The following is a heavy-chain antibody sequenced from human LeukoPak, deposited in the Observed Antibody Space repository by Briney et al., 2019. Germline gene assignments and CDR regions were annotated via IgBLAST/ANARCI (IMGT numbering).Heavy chain of an antibody. CDR3: AKPDGDYVGQLDAFDI. D-gene: IGHD4-17*01. CDR2: ISGSGHNT. Sequence: GGSLRLSCAASGFTFNNYAMNWVRQALGKGLEWVSAISGSGHNTYYADSVKGRFTISRDNSKNTLYLQMNSLRAEDTAVFYCAKPDGDYVGQLDAFDIWGQGTMVTVSP. J-gene: IGHJ3*02. CDR1: GFTFNNYA. V-gene: IGHV3-23*01.